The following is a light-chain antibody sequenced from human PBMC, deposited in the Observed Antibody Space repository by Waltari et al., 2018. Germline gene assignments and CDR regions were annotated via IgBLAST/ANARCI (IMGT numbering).Light chain of an antibody. V-gene: IGLV1-47*02. J-gene: IGLJ2*01. CDR3: AAWDDTLSAVV. Sequence: SVLTQPPSTSATPGQRVDISCSGSSSNIGSNYVYWYQHLPGTAPKLLIYTTDQRPSGVPDRFSGSKSGTSASLAISGLQSDDESDYFCAAWDDTLSAVVFGGGTKLTVL. CDR2: TTD. CDR1: SSNIGSNY.